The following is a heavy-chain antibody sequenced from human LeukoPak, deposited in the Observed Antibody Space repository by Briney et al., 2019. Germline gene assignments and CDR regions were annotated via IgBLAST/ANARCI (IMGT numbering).Heavy chain of an antibody. CDR1: GFTFSDYY. CDR2: ISSSGSTI. Sequence: PGGSLRLSCAASGFTFSDYYMSWIRQAPGKGLEWVSYISSSGSTIYYADSVKGRFTISRDNAKNSLYLQMNSLRAEDTAVYYCARASDMYYYDSSGPPVSYWGQGTLVTVSS. D-gene: IGHD3-22*01. J-gene: IGHJ4*02. V-gene: IGHV3-11*04. CDR3: ARASDMYYYDSSGPPVSY.